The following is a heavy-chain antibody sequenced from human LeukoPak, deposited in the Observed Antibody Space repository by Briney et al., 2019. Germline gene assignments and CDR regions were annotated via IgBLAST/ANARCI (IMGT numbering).Heavy chain of an antibody. J-gene: IGHJ6*02. Sequence: SQTLSLTCAISGDSVSSIRVAWNWIRQSQSRGLEWLGRTYYRSKWYYEYAVSVKSRINISPDTFKNQFSLQLTSVTPEDTAVYYCSLARSEYHYGMDVWGQGTTVTVSS. CDR2: TYYRSKWYY. CDR3: SLARSEYHYGMDV. CDR1: GDSVSSIRVA. V-gene: IGHV6-1*01.